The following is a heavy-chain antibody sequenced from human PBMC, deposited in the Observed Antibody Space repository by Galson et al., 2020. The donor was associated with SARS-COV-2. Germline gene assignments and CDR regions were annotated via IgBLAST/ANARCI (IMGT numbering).Heavy chain of an antibody. J-gene: IGHJ4*02. V-gene: IGHV4-59*01. D-gene: IGHD3-22*01. Sequence: ETSETLSLTCTVSGGSISSYYWSWIRQPPGKGLEWIGYIYYSGSTNYNPSLKSRVTISVDTSKNQFSLKPSSVTAADTAVYYCARGLHYYDSSGYYFDCWGQGTLVTVSS. CDR3: ARGLHYYDSSGYYFDC. CDR2: IYYSGST. CDR1: GGSISSYY.